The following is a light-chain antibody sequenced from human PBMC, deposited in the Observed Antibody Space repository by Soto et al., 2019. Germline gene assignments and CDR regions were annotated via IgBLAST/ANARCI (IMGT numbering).Light chain of an antibody. V-gene: IGKV3-20*01. CDR3: QQYGNSPRT. Sequence: EVVLTQYPVTLSLSPGERATLSCRASQSVNSNFLAWYQQKPGQAPRLLISGASSRATGIPDRFSGSGSGTDFTLTISRLEPEDFAVYYCQQYGNSPRTFGQGTKVDIK. CDR2: GAS. J-gene: IGKJ1*01. CDR1: QSVNSNF.